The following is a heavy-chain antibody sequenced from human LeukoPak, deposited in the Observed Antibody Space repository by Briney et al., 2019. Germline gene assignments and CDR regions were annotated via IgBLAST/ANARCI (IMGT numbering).Heavy chain of an antibody. CDR2: INPNSGGT. V-gene: IGHV1-2*02. J-gene: IGHJ4*02. CDR3: AREESIGRYQFLHEY. CDR1: GYTFTSYG. D-gene: IGHD1-26*01. Sequence: GASVKVSCKASGYTFTSYGISWVRQAPGQGLEWMGWINPNSGGTNYAQKFQGRVTMTRDTSISTAYMELSRLRSDDTAVYYCAREESIGRYQFLHEYWGQGTLVTVSS.